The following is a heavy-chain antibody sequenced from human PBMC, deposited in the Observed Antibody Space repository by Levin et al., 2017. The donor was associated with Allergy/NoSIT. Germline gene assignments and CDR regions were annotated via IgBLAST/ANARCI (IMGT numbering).Heavy chain of an antibody. D-gene: IGHD3-9*01. V-gene: IGHV3-23*01. CDR1: GFTFSSYA. Sequence: GGSLRLSCAASGFTFSSYAMSWVRQAPGKGLEWVSAISGSGGSTYYADSVKGRFTISRDNSKNTLYLQMNSLRAEDTAVYYCAKAVDYDILTGYKLYYYYYGMDVWGQGTTVTVSS. CDR2: ISGSGGST. CDR3: AKAVDYDILTGYKLYYYYYGMDV. J-gene: IGHJ6*02.